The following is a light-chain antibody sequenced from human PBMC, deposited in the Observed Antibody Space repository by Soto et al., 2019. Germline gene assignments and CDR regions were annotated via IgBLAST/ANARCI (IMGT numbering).Light chain of an antibody. CDR2: EVS. Sequence: QSVLTQPASVSGSPGQSITVACTGTSGDVGGYNYVSWYQQHPGKAPKLMIYEVSNQPSGVSNRFSGSKSGNTASLTISGLQAEDEADYYCSSYTSSSTYVFGTGTKVTVL. CDR1: SGDVGGYNY. CDR3: SSYTSSSTYV. J-gene: IGLJ1*01. V-gene: IGLV2-14*01.